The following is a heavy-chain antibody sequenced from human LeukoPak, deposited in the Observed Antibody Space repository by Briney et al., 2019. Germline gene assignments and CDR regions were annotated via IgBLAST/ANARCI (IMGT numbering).Heavy chain of an antibody. D-gene: IGHD2-15*01. V-gene: IGHV3-23*01. J-gene: IGHJ4*02. CDR3: AKGSLGGCSWYYFDY. Sequence: GGSLRLSCAASGFTFSSYAMSWVRQAPGKGLEWVSAISGSGGSTYYADSVKGRFTISRDNSKNTLYLQMNSLRAEDTAVYYCAKGSLGGCSWYYFDYWGQGTLVTVSS. CDR1: GFTFSSYA. CDR2: ISGSGGST.